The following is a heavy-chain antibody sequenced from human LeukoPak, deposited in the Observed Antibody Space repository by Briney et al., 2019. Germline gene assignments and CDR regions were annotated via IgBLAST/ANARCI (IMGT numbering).Heavy chain of an antibody. J-gene: IGHJ4*02. Sequence: SETLSLTCTVSGGSISSSSYYWGWIRQPPGKGLEWIGSIYYSGSTYYNPSLKSRVTISVDTSKNQFSLKLSSVTAADTTLYYCARQSRYSYGQVDYWGQGTLVTVSS. CDR2: IYYSGST. D-gene: IGHD5-18*01. V-gene: IGHV4-39*01. CDR1: GGSISSSSYY. CDR3: ARQSRYSYGQVDY.